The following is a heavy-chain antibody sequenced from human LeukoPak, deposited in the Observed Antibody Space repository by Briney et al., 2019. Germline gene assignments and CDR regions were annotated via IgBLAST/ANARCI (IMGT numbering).Heavy chain of an antibody. CDR2: INPNSGGT. J-gene: IGHJ5*02. CDR3: AICGGDCYSPYNWFDP. D-gene: IGHD2-21*02. Sequence: GASVKVSCKASGYTFTGYYMHWVRQAPGQGLEWMGWINPNSGGTNYAQKFQGRVTMTRDTSISTAYMELSRLRSDDTAVYYCAICGGDCYSPYNWFDPWGQGTLVTVSS. V-gene: IGHV1-2*02. CDR1: GYTFTGYY.